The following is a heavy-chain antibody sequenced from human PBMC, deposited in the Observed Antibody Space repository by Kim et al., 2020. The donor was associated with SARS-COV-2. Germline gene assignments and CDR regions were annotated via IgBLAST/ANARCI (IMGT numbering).Heavy chain of an antibody. V-gene: IGHV3-9*01. Sequence: ADSVKSRFTISRDNAKNSLYLQMNSLRAEDTAVYYCAKLFGRAVAGTVDYWGQGTLVTVSS. J-gene: IGHJ4*02. CDR3: AKLFGRAVAGTVDY. D-gene: IGHD6-19*01.